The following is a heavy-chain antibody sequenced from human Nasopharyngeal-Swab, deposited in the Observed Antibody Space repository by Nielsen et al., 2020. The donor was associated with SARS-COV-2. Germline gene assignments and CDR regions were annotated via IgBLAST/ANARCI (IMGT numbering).Heavy chain of an antibody. J-gene: IGHJ6*02. Sequence: GGSLRLSCAASGFTFSSYAMHWVRQAPGKGLEWVAVISYDGSNKYYADSVKGRFTISRDNSKNTLYLQMNSLRAEDTAVYYCARDIPAAIEKGFPSFLYLSYGMDVWGQGTTVTVPS. V-gene: IGHV3-30-3*01. CDR3: ARDIPAAIEKGFPSFLYLSYGMDV. CDR2: ISYDGSNK. D-gene: IGHD2-2*01. CDR1: GFTFSSYA.